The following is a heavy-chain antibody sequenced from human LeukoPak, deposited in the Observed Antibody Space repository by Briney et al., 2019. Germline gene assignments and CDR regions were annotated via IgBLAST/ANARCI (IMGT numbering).Heavy chain of an antibody. CDR2: ISGSSSST. CDR1: GFTFSSYA. J-gene: IGHJ4*02. Sequence: PGGSLRLSCAASGFTFSSYAMSWVRQAPGKGLECVSGISGSSSSTYYADSVKGRLNISRDNSKSTMYLQMNSLRGEDTALYYCGKGLEHNYGPGFDYWGQGTLVTVSS. CDR3: GKGLEHNYGPGFDY. V-gene: IGHV3-23*01. D-gene: IGHD5-18*01.